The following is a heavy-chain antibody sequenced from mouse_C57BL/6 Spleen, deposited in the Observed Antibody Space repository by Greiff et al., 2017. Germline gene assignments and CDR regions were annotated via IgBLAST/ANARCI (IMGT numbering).Heavy chain of an antibody. CDR3: ATITTVVATNYFDY. CDR1: GYTFTSYW. CDR2: IDPNSGGN. Sequence: VQLQQPGAELVKPGASVKLSCKASGYTFTSYWMHWVKQRPGRGLEWIGRIDPNSGGNKYNEKFKSKATLTVDKPSSTAYIQLSSLTSEDSAVYYCATITTVVATNYFDYWGQVTTLTVSS. V-gene: IGHV1-72*01. J-gene: IGHJ2*01. D-gene: IGHD1-1*01.